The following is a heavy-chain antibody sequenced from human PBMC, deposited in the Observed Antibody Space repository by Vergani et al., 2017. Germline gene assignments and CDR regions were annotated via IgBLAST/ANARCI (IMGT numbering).Heavy chain of an antibody. V-gene: IGHV3-30*02. CDR3: ARDHRDYNNYPGTFDI. Sequence: QVQLVESAGGVVQPGGSLRLSCAASGFTFSNFGMHWIRQAPGKGLEWLAYIGKDGINTRYRDAVKGRFTVSRDNSKDILYLQMDSLRAEDTAVYYCARDHRDYNNYPGTFDIWGQGSMVTVSS. J-gene: IGHJ3*02. D-gene: IGHD5-24*01. CDR1: GFTFSNFG. CDR2: IGKDGINT.